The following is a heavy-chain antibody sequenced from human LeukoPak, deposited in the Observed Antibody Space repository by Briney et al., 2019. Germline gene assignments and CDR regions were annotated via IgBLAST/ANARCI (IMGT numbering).Heavy chain of an antibody. V-gene: IGHV4-4*07. Sequence: SETLSLTCTVSGGSISSYYWSWIRQLAGKGLEWIGRIYTSGSTNYNPSLKSRVTMSVDTSKNQLSLKLSSVTAADTAVYYCARVAGTGGVWYYYMDVWGKGTTVTVSS. CDR2: IYTSGST. D-gene: IGHD2-8*02. J-gene: IGHJ6*03. CDR1: GGSISSYY. CDR3: ARVAGTGGVWYYYMDV.